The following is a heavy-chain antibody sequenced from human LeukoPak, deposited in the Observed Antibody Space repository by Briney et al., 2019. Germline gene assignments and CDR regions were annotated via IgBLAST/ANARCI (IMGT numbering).Heavy chain of an antibody. D-gene: IGHD3-22*01. CDR3: ARALPTYYYDSSGYPLAH. J-gene: IGHJ4*02. CDR2: MNPNSGGT. CDR1: GYTFTSYD. V-gene: IGHV1-2*02. Sequence: ASVKVSCKASGYTFTSYDINWVRQATGQGLEWMGWMNPNSGGTNYAQKFQGRVTMTRDTSISTAYMELSRLRSDDTAVYYCARALPTYYYDSSGYPLAHWGQGTLVTVSS.